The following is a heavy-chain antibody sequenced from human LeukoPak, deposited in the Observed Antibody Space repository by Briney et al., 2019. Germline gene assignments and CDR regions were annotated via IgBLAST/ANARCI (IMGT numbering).Heavy chain of an antibody. V-gene: IGHV3-48*03. J-gene: IGHJ6*04. CDR2: ISSSGSTI. CDR3: AELGITMIGGV. CDR1: GFTFSNYE. D-gene: IGHD3-10*02. Sequence: GWSLRLSCAASGFTFSNYEMNWVRQAPGKGLEWVSYISSSGSTIYYADSVKGRFTISRDNAKTSLYLQMNSLRAEDTAVYYCAELGITMIGGVWGKGTTVTISS.